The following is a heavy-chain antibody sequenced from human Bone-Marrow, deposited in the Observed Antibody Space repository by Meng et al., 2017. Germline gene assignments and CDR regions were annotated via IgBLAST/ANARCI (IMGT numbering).Heavy chain of an antibody. CDR2: IKSKTDGETP. CDR3: NWNDFGDY. D-gene: IGHD1-1*01. J-gene: IGHJ4*02. CDR1: GFTFSNAW. V-gene: IGHV3-15*01. Sequence: EVVLVEFGGGLVRPGGSLRLSCAASGFTFSNAWMSWVRQAPGRGLEWVARIKSKTDGETPDYAAPVKGRFTISRDDSKNTLYLQMHSLKTEDTAVYYCNWNDFGDYWGQGALVTVSS.